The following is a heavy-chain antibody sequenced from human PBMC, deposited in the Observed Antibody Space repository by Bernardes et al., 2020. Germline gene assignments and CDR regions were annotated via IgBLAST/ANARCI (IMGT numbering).Heavy chain of an antibody. CDR3: ARGNGPLTVTHAYYFDY. CDR2: INHSGRT. D-gene: IGHD4-17*01. CDR1: GGSFSGYY. V-gene: IGHV4-34*01. Sequence: PETLYLTCAVYGGSFSGYYWSWLRQPPGKGLEWIGEINHSGRTNYNPSLKSRVTISVDTSKNQFSLKLSSVTAADTAVYYCARGNGPLTVTHAYYFDYWCQGTLVTVSS. J-gene: IGHJ4*02.